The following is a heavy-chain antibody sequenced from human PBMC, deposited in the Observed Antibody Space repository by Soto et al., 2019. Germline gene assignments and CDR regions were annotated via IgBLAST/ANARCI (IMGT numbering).Heavy chain of an antibody. CDR1: GFTFSTCT. Sequence: EVHLVESGGGLVKPGGSLRLSCAVSGFTFSTCTMNWVRQAPGKGLEWVSSISPSTSHIYYADSVKGRFTISRDNAKNSLFLQMTGLRAEDTAVYYCSGCSGGACHQNYGMDVWGQGTTVTVSS. V-gene: IGHV3-21*01. D-gene: IGHD2-15*01. J-gene: IGHJ6*02. CDR2: ISPSTSHI. CDR3: SGCSGGACHQNYGMDV.